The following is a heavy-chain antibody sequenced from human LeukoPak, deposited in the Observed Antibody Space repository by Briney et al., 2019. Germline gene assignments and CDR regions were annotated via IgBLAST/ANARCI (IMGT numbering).Heavy chain of an antibody. CDR2: IIPIFGTA. J-gene: IGHJ4*02. V-gene: IGHV1-69*06. CDR3: ARDMFGIAAHPGDY. D-gene: IGHD6-6*01. CDR1: GGTFSSYA. Sequence: SVKVSCKASGGTFSSYAISWVRQAPGQGLEWMGRIIPIFGTANYAQKFQGRVTITADKSTSTAYMELSSLRSEDTAVYYCARDMFGIAAHPGDYWGQGTLVTVSS.